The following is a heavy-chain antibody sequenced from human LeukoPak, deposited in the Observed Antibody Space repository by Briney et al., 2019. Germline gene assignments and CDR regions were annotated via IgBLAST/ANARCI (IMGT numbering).Heavy chain of an antibody. CDR1: GFTLSSYW. CDR3: ARLLWFGDLSGFDY. D-gene: IGHD3-10*01. V-gene: IGHV3-7*05. Sequence: GGSLRLSCAASGFTLSSYWMSWVRQTPGKGLEWVANIKQDGSEIYYVDSVRGRFTVSRDNAKNSLYLQMNSLRAEDTAVYYCARLLWFGDLSGFDYWGQGTLVTVSS. J-gene: IGHJ4*02. CDR2: IKQDGSEI.